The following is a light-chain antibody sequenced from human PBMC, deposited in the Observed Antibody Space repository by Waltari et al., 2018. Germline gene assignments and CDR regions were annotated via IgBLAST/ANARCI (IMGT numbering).Light chain of an antibody. Sequence: EIVLTQSPGTLSLSPGVRATLSSRASQGLGKYLAWDQQRPGQATSIHLYHASIRATGIPERFSGSGFRPDFSLTISRMEPEDFAVYYCQKYDFLPATFGQGTTVEIK. V-gene: IGKV3-20*01. J-gene: IGKJ1*01. CDR3: QKYDFLPAT. CDR1: QGLGKY. CDR2: HAS.